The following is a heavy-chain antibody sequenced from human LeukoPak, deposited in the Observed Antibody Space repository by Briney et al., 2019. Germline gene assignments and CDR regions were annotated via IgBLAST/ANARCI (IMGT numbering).Heavy chain of an antibody. J-gene: IGHJ4*02. V-gene: IGHV3-7*01. Sequence: GGSLRLSCEASGFTFNTYWMSWVRQTPGKGLEWVANVKQDGSAKNYVDSVKGRFSISRDNVNNSLYLQMNSLRVEDTAVYYCTRGGRSGNFDYWGQGTLVTVSP. CDR1: GFTFNTYW. CDR2: VKQDGSAK. CDR3: TRGGRSGNFDY. D-gene: IGHD3-10*01.